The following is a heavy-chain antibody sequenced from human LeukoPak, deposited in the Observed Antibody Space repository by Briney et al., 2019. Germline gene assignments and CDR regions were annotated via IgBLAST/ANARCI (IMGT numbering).Heavy chain of an antibody. CDR2: IDEDGDVK. V-gene: IGHV3-7*01. J-gene: IGHJ4*02. D-gene: IGHD3-10*01. Sequence: PGGSLRLSCAASGFTFSNHWMAWVRQTPGRGPEWVANIDEDGDVKSYAESVKGRFTISRDNAKNSMYLQMNSLRAEDTAVYFCATDGRSGRHDFDYWGQGTLVTVSS. CDR3: ATDGRSGRHDFDY. CDR1: GFTFSNHW.